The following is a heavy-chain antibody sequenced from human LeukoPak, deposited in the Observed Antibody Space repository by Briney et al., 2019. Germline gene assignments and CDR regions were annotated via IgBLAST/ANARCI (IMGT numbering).Heavy chain of an antibody. J-gene: IGHJ4*02. Sequence: PSETLSLTCAVYGGSFSGYYWSWIRQPPGKGLEWIGEINHRGSTNYNPPLKRRVTISVDTPKNQFSLKLSSVTAADTAVYYCARWEGGSYYDFDYWGQGTLVTVSS. CDR2: INHRGST. CDR1: GGSFSGYY. D-gene: IGHD1-26*01. CDR3: ARWEGGSYYDFDY. V-gene: IGHV4-34*01.